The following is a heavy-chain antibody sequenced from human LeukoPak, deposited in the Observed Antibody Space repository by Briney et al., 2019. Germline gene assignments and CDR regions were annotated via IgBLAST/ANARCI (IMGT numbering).Heavy chain of an antibody. J-gene: IGHJ4*02. D-gene: IGHD6-19*01. CDR3: ARKVGKYSGWYNY. Sequence: KAGGSLRLSCAASGFTFSSYWMSWVRQDPGKGLEWVSSISSSSSYIYYADSVKGRFTISRDNAKNSLSLQMNSLRAEDTAMYYCARKVGKYSGWYNYWGQGTLVTVSS. CDR1: GFTFSSYW. CDR2: ISSSSSYI. V-gene: IGHV3-21*01.